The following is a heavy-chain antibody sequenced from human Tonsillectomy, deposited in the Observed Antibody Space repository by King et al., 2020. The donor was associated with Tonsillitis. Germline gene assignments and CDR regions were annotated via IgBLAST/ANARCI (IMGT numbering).Heavy chain of an antibody. CDR2: INSGNGNT. V-gene: IGHV1-3*01. CDR1: GYSFTVHP. D-gene: IGHD2-15*01. CDR3: ARDQRYCSGGSCYFPPDF. Sequence: QLVQSGAEVKKPGASVKISCKTSGYSFTVHPMHWVRQAPGQRLEWMGWINSGNGNTQYSQNFQGRVTITRDTSASTTFMEMSSLRSEDTAVYYCARDQRYCSGGSCYFPPDFWGQGTLVTVSS. J-gene: IGHJ4*02.